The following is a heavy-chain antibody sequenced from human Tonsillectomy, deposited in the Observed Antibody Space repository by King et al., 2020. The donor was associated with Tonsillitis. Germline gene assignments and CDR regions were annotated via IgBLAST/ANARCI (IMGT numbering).Heavy chain of an antibody. CDR3: ARVTYDILTGDYIDYFDY. J-gene: IGHJ4*02. CDR1: GFTFSKYT. CDR2: ISSGSGYI. D-gene: IGHD3-9*01. V-gene: IGHV3-21*01. Sequence: VQLVESGGGLVKPGGSLRLSCAASGFTFSKYTMHWFRQAPGKGLEWVSSISSGSGYIHYADSVKGRFTISRDNAKNSLFLQMNSLRAEDTALYYCARVTYDILTGDYIDYFDYWGQGTLVTVSS.